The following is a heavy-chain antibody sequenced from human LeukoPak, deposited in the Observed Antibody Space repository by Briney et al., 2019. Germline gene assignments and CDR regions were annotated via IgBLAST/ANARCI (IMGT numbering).Heavy chain of an antibody. V-gene: IGHV4-34*01. Sequence: TSETLSLTCAVYGGSFSGYYWSWIRQPPGKGLEWIGEINHSGSTNYNPSLKSRVTISVDTSKNQFSLKLSSVTAADTAVYYCARLKLSRSIAAAGSGDYWGQGTLVTVSS. CDR1: GGSFSGYY. CDR2: INHSGST. J-gene: IGHJ4*02. CDR3: ARLKLSRSIAAAGSGDY. D-gene: IGHD6-13*01.